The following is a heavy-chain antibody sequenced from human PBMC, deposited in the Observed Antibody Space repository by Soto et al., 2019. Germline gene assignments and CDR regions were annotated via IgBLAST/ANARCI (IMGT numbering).Heavy chain of an antibody. CDR1: GFTFNSYV. CDR2: ISGSGSST. D-gene: IGHD6-19*01. J-gene: IGHJ4*02. V-gene: IGHV3-23*01. CDR3: ASPRGSGWNYYFDY. Sequence: GGSLRLSCAASGFTFNSYVMSWVRQAPGRGLEWVSTISGSGSSTYYADSVKGRFTISRDNSKNTLYLQMNSLRAEDTAVYYWASPRGSGWNYYFDYWGQGTLVTVSS.